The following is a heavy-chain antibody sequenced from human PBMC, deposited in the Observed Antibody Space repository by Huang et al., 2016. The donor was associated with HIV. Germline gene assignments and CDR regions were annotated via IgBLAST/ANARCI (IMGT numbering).Heavy chain of an antibody. CDR3: ARDGLVSNYYYDSSGYYLGDAFDI. J-gene: IGHJ3*02. CDR1: GFTFSGYA. CDR2: ISYDGSNK. D-gene: IGHD3-22*01. Sequence: QVQLVESGGGVAQPGRSLRLSCAASGFTFSGYAMHWVRQGPGKGLEWVEVISYDGSNKHYADSVKGRFTISRDNSKNTLYLQMNSLRAEDTAVYYCARDGLVSNYYYDSSGYYLGDAFDIWGQGTMVTVSS. V-gene: IGHV3-30-3*01.